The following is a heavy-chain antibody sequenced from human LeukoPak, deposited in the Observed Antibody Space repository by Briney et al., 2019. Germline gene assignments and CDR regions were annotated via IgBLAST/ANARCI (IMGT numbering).Heavy chain of an antibody. Sequence: PGGSLRLSCTASEFTFISYAMHWVRQAPGKGLEWVAVISFDGSNEYYADSVKGRFTISRDNSKNTLYLQMNSLRAEDTAVYYCARGHSSGHDAYEIWGQGTMVTVSS. J-gene: IGHJ3*02. CDR2: ISFDGSNE. V-gene: IGHV3-30*14. CDR3: ARGHSSGHDAYEI. CDR1: EFTFISYA. D-gene: IGHD3-22*01.